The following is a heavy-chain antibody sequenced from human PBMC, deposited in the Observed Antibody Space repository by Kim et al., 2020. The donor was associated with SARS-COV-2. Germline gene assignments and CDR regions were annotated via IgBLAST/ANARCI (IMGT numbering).Heavy chain of an antibody. Sequence: GGSLRLSCAASGFTFSSSWMSWVRQAPGKGLEWVANIKQDGSEKYYVDSVKGRFTISRDNAKNSLYLQMNSLRAEDTAVYYCARDQSMWSSSFDPFYYYYGMDDGGQGSTVTVSS. V-gene: IGHV3-7*01. J-gene: IGHJ6*02. CDR3: ARDQSMWSSSFDPFYYYYGMDD. CDR2: IKQDGSEK. CDR1: GFTFSSSW. D-gene: IGHD6-6*01.